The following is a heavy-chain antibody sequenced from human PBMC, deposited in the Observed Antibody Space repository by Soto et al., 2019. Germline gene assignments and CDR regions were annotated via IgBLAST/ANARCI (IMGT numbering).Heavy chain of an antibody. CDR3: ARDSGEDYRFNWFDP. CDR2: INHSGST. D-gene: IGHD4-4*01. CDR1: GGSFSGYY. J-gene: IGHJ5*02. Sequence: SETLSLTCAVYGGSFSGYYWIWIRQPPGKGLEWIGEINHSGSTNYNPSLKSRVTISVDTSKNQFSLKLSSVTAADTAVYYCARDSGEDYRFNWFDPWGQGTLVTVSS. V-gene: IGHV4-34*01.